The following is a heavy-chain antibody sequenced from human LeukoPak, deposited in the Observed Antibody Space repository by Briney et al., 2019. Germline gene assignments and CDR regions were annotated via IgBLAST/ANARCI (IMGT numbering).Heavy chain of an antibody. J-gene: IGHJ3*02. CDR1: GGSISRGSYY. CDR2: IYTSGST. CDR3: ARDSRRDGYNLYAFDI. V-gene: IGHV4-61*02. D-gene: IGHD5-24*01. Sequence: SETLSLTCTVSGGSISRGSYYWSWIRQPAGKGLEWIGRIYTSGSTNYNPSLKSRVTISVDTSKNQFSLKLSSVTAADTAVYYCARDSRRDGYNLYAFDIWGQGTMVTVSS.